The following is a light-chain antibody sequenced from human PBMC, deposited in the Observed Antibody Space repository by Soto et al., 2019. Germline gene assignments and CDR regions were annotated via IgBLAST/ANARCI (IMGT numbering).Light chain of an antibody. CDR2: DVS. CDR1: SSDVGNYNY. Sequence: QSALTQPRSVSGSPGQSVTISCTGTSSDVGNYNYVSWYQQHPGKAPKLIIYDVSKRPSGVPDRFSGSKYGNTAALTISGLQTEDEDDYYCCSYAGSYAYVLGAGTKLTVL. CDR3: CSYAGSYAYV. J-gene: IGLJ1*01. V-gene: IGLV2-11*01.